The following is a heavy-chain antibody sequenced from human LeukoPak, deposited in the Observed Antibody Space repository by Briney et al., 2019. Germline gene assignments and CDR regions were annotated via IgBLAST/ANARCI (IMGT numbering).Heavy chain of an antibody. CDR3: ARGSRGDFDY. Sequence: SHTLSLTCTVSGGSISSGGYYWSWHRQQPGTGLEWIGYIYYSGSTYYNPSLKSRVTISVDTSKNQVSLKLSSVTAADTAVYYCARGSRGDFDYWGQGTLVTVSS. D-gene: IGHD3-16*01. J-gene: IGHJ4*02. CDR2: IYYSGST. CDR1: GGSISSGGYY. V-gene: IGHV4-31*03.